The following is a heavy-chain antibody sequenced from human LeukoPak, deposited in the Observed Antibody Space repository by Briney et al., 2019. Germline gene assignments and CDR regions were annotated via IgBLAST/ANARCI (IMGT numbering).Heavy chain of an antibody. V-gene: IGHV3-21*05. CDR1: GFSFSIYG. J-gene: IGHJ4*02. CDR2: IRSSDSHT. Sequence: PGWSVRLSCAAFGFSFSIYGMKWAGQAPGKGLDGLSYIRSSDSHTYPADSVKGRFPISRDNAKNSLYLQMGSLRVEDTAVYYCARRAGSSAHSFDYWSQGTLATVSS. CDR3: ARRAGSSAHSFDY. D-gene: IGHD2-2*01.